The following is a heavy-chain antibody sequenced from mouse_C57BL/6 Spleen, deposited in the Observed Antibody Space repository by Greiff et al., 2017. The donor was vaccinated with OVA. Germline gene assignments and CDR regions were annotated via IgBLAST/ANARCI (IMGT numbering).Heavy chain of an antibody. V-gene: IGHV1-74*01. Sequence: QVQLQQPGAELVKPGASVKVSCKASGPNLPPSSMHWVKQRPGQGLEWIGRIHPSDSDTNYNQKFKGKATLTVDKSSSTAYMQLSSLTSEDSAVYDCAIIYYDEDWYFDVWGTGTTVTVSS. J-gene: IGHJ1*03. CDR1: GPNLPPSS. CDR2: IHPSDSDT. D-gene: IGHD2-4*01. CDR3: AIIYYDEDWYFDV.